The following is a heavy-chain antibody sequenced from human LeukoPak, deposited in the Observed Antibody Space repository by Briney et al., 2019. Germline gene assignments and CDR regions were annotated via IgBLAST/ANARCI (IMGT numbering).Heavy chain of an antibody. V-gene: IGHV4-30-2*06. J-gene: IGHJ4*02. Sequence: KTSQTLSLTCTVSGGSISSGDYYWSWIRQSPGKGLEWIGEINHSGSTNYNPSLKSRVTISVDTSKNEFSLKLSSVTAADTAVYYCAGGHSSGWYYLNWGQGTLVTVSS. CDR3: AGGHSSGWYYLN. CDR1: GGSISSGDYY. CDR2: INHSGST. D-gene: IGHD6-19*01.